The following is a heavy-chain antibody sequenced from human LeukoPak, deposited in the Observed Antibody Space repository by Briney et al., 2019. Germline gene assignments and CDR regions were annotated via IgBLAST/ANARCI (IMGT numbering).Heavy chain of an antibody. V-gene: IGHV3-30*19. CDR2: ISYHGSSE. J-gene: IGHJ4*02. D-gene: IGHD3-10*01. CDR1: GFTFSSYG. Sequence: PGGSLRLSCAASGFTFSSYGMHWVRQAPGQGLEWVAIISYHGSSEYYGDSVKGRFTISRDNSENTLYLQMNSLRAADTALYYCARGTPFMIRGSFDYWGQGTLVTVSS. CDR3: ARGTPFMIRGSFDY.